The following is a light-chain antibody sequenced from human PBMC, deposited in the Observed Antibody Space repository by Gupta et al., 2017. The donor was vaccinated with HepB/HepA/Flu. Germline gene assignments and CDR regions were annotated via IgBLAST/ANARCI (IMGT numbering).Light chain of an antibody. V-gene: IGKV3-15*01. CDR1: QSVSSN. J-gene: IGKJ1*01. CDR2: GAS. Sequence: EIVMTQSPATLSVSPGERATLSCRASQSVSSNFAWYQQKPGQAPRLLIYGASTRATGIPARFSGSGSGTEYTLTISSLQSEDVAVYYCQQYNNCPPWTFGQGTKVEIK. CDR3: QQYNNCPPWT.